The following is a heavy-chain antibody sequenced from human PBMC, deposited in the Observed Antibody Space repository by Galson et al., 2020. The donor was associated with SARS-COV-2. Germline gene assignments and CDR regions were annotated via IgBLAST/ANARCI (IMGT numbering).Heavy chain of an antibody. CDR3: ARVGGMATTPSHYCYDGLDV. J-gene: IGHJ6*02. Sequence: GGSLRLSCAVSGFPFSSYSMNWVRQAPGKGLEWVASISAGSSYISYGDSVKGRFTLSRDNAKNSLDLQMNSLRAEDTAVYYCARVGGMATTPSHYCYDGLDVWGQGTTVTVSS. CDR2: ISAGSSYI. CDR1: GFPFSSYS. V-gene: IGHV3-21*06. D-gene: IGHD3-16*01.